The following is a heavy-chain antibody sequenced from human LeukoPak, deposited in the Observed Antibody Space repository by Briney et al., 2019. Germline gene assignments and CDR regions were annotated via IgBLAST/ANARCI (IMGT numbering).Heavy chain of an antibody. CDR3: ARDTYDFDY. D-gene: IGHD3-3*01. CDR1: GFTFSSYS. Sequence: GGSLRLSCAASGFTFSSYSMNWVRQAPGKGLEWVSSISSSSGYIYYADSVKGRFTISRDNAKNSLYLQMNSLRAEDTAVYYCARDTYDFDYWGQGTLVTVSS. J-gene: IGHJ4*02. V-gene: IGHV3-21*01. CDR2: ISSSSGYI.